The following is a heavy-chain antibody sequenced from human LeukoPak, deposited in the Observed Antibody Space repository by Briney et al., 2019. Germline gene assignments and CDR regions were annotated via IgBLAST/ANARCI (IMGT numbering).Heavy chain of an antibody. J-gene: IGHJ4*02. CDR3: ATDSPTPLAMVRGVIHY. CDR1: GYTLTELS. V-gene: IGHV1-24*01. CDR2: FDPEDGET. D-gene: IGHD3-10*01. Sequence: ASVKVSCKVSGYTLTELSMHWVRQAPGKGLEWMGGFDPEDGETIYAQKFQGRVTMTEDTSTDTAYMELSSLRSEDTAVYYCATDSPTPLAMVRGVIHYWGQGTLVTVSS.